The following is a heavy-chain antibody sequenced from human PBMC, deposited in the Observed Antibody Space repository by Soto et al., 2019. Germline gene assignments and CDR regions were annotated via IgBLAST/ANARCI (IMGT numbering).Heavy chain of an antibody. CDR1: GFTFSSYS. CDR3: ARDLVTLDSSGPRGDYYYYGMDV. Sequence: PGGSLRLSCAASGFTFSSYSMNWVRQAPGKGLEWVSSISSSSSYIYYADSVKGRFTISRDNAKNSLYLQMNSLRAEDTAVYYCARDLVTLDSSGPRGDYYYYGMDVWGQGTTVTVSS. D-gene: IGHD3-22*01. J-gene: IGHJ6*02. CDR2: ISSSSSYI. V-gene: IGHV3-21*01.